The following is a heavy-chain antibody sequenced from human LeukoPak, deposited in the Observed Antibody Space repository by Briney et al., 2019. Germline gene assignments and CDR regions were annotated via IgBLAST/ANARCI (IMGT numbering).Heavy chain of an antibody. CDR2: ISYDGSNK. CDR1: GFTFSSYA. D-gene: IGHD2-2*01. CDR3: ARMWAEYCSSTSCYGFDY. Sequence: PGRSLRLSCAASGFTFSSYAMHWVRQAPGKGLEWVAVISYDGSNKYYADSVKGRFTISRDNAKNLLYLQMNSLRAEDTAVYYCARMWAEYCSSTSCYGFDYWGQGTLVTVS. V-gene: IGHV3-30-3*01. J-gene: IGHJ4*02.